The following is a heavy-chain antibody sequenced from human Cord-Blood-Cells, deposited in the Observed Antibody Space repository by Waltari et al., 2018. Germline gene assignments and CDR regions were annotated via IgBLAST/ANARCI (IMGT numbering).Heavy chain of an antibody. J-gene: IGHJ5*02. CDR1: GGSFSGYY. V-gene: IGHV4-34*01. D-gene: IGHD6-13*01. Sequence: QVQLQQWGAGLLKLSETLSLTCAVYGGSFSGYYWSWIRQPPGKGLEWIGEINHSGSTNYNPSLKSRVTISVDTSKNQFSLKLSSVTAADTAVYYCARVDSSSWLNWFDPWGQGTLVTVSS. CDR2: INHSGST. CDR3: ARVDSSSWLNWFDP.